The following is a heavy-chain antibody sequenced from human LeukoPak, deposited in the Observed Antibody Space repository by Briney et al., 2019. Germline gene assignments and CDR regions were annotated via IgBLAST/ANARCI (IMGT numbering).Heavy chain of an antibody. CDR3: ARGHSSSSTGALWYYYYGMDV. J-gene: IGHJ6*02. D-gene: IGHD6-6*01. Sequence: SETLSLTCTVSGGSISSNNWCWIWDRPPQGLGRVWFISNRGRANYNPSLNSRVTISVVTSKIQFSQKLSSVTAADTAVYYCARGHSSSSTGALWYYYYGMDVWAQGTTVTVSS. CDR2: ISNRGRA. CDR1: GGSISSNN. V-gene: IGHV4-59*13.